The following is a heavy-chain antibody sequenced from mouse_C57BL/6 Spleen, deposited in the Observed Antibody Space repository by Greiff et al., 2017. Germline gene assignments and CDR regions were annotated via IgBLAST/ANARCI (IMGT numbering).Heavy chain of an antibody. CDR3: ARPREGEGYFDV. D-gene: IGHD3-3*01. CDR1: GYTFTSYW. CDR2: INPSNGGT. J-gene: IGHJ1*03. Sequence: QVQLQQPGTELVKPGASVKLSCKASGYTFTSYWMHWVKQRPGQGLEWIGNINPSNGGTNYNEKFKSKATLTVDKSSSTAYMQLSSLTSEDSAVYYWARPREGEGYFDVWGTGTTVTVSS. V-gene: IGHV1-53*01.